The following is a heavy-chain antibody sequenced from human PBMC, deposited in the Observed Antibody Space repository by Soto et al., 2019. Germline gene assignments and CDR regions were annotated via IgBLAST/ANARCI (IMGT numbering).Heavy chain of an antibody. CDR3: ARGNPFYFWTPDAFDF. J-gene: IGHJ3*01. D-gene: IGHD3-16*01. V-gene: IGHV4-34*01. CDR2: ISHSGNT. Sequence: PSETLSLTCAVYGGSFSGYYWSWIRQPPGKGLEWIGEISHSGNTNYNPSLKSRVTISVDKSKSQFSLRLTSVTAADTAVYFCARGNPFYFWTPDAFDFWGRGTLVTVSS. CDR1: GGSFSGYY.